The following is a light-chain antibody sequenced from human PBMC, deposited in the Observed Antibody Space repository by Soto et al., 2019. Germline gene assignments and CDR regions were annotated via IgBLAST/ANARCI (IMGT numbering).Light chain of an antibody. V-gene: IGKV3-11*01. CDR3: QQRSNWPPIT. CDR1: PSVTNF. Sequence: EIVLTQSPATVSLSPGERATLSCRASPSVTNFLAWYQQKPGQATRLLIHDASNRANGIPARFSGSGSGTDFTLTISSLEPQDFAFYYCQQRSNWPPITFGQGTRLEIK. J-gene: IGKJ5*01. CDR2: DAS.